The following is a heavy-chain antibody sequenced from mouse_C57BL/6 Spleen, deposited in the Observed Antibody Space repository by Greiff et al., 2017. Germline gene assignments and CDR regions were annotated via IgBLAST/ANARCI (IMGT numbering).Heavy chain of an antibody. V-gene: IGHV1-81*01. CDR1: GYTFTSYG. CDR2: IYPRSGNT. CDR3: ARGGDYGEDWYFDV. Sequence: VQLQESGAELARPGASVKLSCKASGYTFTSYGISWVKQRTGQGLEWIGEIYPRSGNTYYNEKFKGKATLTADKSSSTAYMELRRLTSEDAAVYFCARGGDYGEDWYFDVWGTGTTVTVSS. J-gene: IGHJ1*03. D-gene: IGHD2-4*01.